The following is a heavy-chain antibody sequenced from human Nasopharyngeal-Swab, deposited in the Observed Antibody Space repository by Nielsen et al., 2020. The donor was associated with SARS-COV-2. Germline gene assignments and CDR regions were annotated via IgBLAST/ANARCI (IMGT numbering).Heavy chain of an antibody. Sequence: ASVKVSCKASGYAFTGHNIHWVRQAPGQGLEWVGRINPNSGGTISPRKFQGRVTLTTDTSISTAYLQLDSLRSDDTALYYCARDLPAGGSFDSWGQGTLVTVSS. V-gene: IGHV1-2*06. CDR3: ARDLPAGGSFDS. CDR1: GYAFTGHN. CDR2: INPNSGGT. D-gene: IGHD1-26*01. J-gene: IGHJ5*01.